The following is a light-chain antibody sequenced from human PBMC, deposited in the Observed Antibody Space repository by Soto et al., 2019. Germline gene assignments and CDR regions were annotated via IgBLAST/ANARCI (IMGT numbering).Light chain of an antibody. CDR3: QQSYSTPPT. J-gene: IGKJ1*01. Sequence: DIRMTQSPSSLSASVGDRVTITCRASQRISSYLNWFQQKPGKAPKLLIYAASSLQSGVPSRFSGSGSGTDFTLTINSLQPEDFATYYCQQSYSTPPTFGQGTKVDIK. V-gene: IGKV1-39*01. CDR2: AAS. CDR1: QRISSY.